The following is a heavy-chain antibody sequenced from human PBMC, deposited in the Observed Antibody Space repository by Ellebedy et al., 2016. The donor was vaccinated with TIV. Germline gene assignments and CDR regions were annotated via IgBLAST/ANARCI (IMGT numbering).Heavy chain of an antibody. CDR2: ISYDGSNK. J-gene: IGHJ6*02. D-gene: IGHD3-10*01. CDR1: GFTFSSYA. Sequence: GESLKISCAASGFTFSSYAMHWVRQAPGKGLEWVAVISYDGSNKYYADSVKGRFTISRDNSKNTLYLQMNSLRAEDTAVYYCASSHTMVRGVIITWYYYYGMDVWGQGTTVTVSS. CDR3: ASSHTMVRGVIITWYYYYGMDV. V-gene: IGHV3-30-3*01.